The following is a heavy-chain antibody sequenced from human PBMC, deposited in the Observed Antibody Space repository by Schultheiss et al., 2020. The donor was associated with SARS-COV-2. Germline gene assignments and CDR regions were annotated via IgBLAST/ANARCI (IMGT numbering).Heavy chain of an antibody. CDR1: GGSISSGGYY. CDR2: ISYSGST. D-gene: IGHD3-10*01. Sequence: SETLSLTCTVSGGSISSGGYYWSWIRQHPGKGLEWIGYISYSGSTYYNPSLKSRVTISVDTSKNQFSLKLSSVTAADTAVYYCARGNLGLLWFGTSVYGMDVWGQGTTVTVSS. CDR3: ARGNLGLLWFGTSVYGMDV. J-gene: IGHJ6*02. V-gene: IGHV4-31*03.